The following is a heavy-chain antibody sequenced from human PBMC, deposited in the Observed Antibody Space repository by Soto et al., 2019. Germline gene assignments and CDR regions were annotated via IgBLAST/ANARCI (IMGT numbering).Heavy chain of an antibody. CDR1: GGSISSGGYY. D-gene: IGHD1-26*01. CDR2: IYYSGST. Sequence: QVQLQESGPGLVKPSQTLSLTCTVSGGSISSGGYYWSWIRQHPGKGLEWIGYIYYSGSTYYNPSLKSRVTISVDTSKNPFSLKLSSVTAADTAVYYCARDRAGVGARRGSYYYYGMDVWGQGTTVTVSS. CDR3: ARDRAGVGARRGSYYYYGMDV. J-gene: IGHJ6*02. V-gene: IGHV4-31*03.